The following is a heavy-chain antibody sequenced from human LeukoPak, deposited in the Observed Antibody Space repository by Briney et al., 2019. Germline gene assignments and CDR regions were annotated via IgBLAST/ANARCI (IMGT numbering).Heavy chain of an antibody. V-gene: IGHV1-69*13. J-gene: IGHJ5*02. CDR2: IIPIFGTT. D-gene: IGHD6-19*01. Sequence: SVKVSCKASGGTFSSYTISWVRQAPGQGLEWMGGIIPIFGTTNYAQKFQGRVTITADESTSTAYMELTSLRSEDTAVYYCARGVAVAGSRFDPWGQGTLVTVSS. CDR1: GGTFSSYT. CDR3: ARGVAVAGSRFDP.